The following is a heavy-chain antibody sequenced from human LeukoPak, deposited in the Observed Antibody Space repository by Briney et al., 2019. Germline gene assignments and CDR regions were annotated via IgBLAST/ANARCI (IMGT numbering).Heavy chain of an antibody. V-gene: IGHV5-51*01. J-gene: IGHJ3*02. CDR2: IYPGDSDT. D-gene: IGHD2-2*01. CDR1: GYIFTSYW. Sequence: GESLKISCKGSGYIFTSYWIGWVRHMPGKGLEWMGIIYPGDSDTRYSPSFQGQVTISADKSISTAYLQWSSLKASDTAMYYCARGPYCSSTSCYPYAFDIWGQGTMVTVSS. CDR3: ARGPYCSSTSCYPYAFDI.